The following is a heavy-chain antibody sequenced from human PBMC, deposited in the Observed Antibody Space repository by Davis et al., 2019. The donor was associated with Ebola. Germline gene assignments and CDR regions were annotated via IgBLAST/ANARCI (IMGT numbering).Heavy chain of an antibody. V-gene: IGHV1-18*01. CDR2: ISGYDGVT. D-gene: IGHD2-2*01. J-gene: IGHJ5*02. Sequence: SVKVSCKTSGYNFNRYGISWVRQVPGQGLEWMGWISGYDGVTKYSEKYEGRITLTTETSTSTAYMEVRSLTSDDTALYYCARDGLVPDAIRGGFDPWGQGMLVTVSS. CDR1: GYNFNRYG. CDR3: ARDGLVPDAIRGGFDP.